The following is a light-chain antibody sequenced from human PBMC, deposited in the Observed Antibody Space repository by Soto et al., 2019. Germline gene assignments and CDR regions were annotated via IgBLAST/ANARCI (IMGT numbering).Light chain of an antibody. CDR2: AAS. J-gene: IGKJ4*01. V-gene: IGKV1-39*01. CDR3: QQSYSTPLT. CDR1: QSISSS. Sequence: DIPMTQSPSSLSASVGDRVTITCRASQSISSSLNWYQQKPGQAPKLLIYAASSLQSGVPSRFSGSGSGTDFTLTISSLQPEDFATYYCQQSYSTPLTFGGGTKVEIK.